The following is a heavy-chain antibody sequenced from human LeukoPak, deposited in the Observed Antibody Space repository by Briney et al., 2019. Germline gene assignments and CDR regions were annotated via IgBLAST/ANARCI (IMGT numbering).Heavy chain of an antibody. Sequence: GGSLRLSCAASGFTFSSYAMSWVRQAPGKGLEWVSAISGSGGSTYYADSVKGRFTISRDNAKNSLYLQMNSLRAEDTAVYYCARDPWELLHAFDIWGQGTVVTVSS. CDR1: GFTFSSYA. CDR3: ARDPWELLHAFDI. J-gene: IGHJ3*02. CDR2: ISGSGGST. V-gene: IGHV3-23*01. D-gene: IGHD3-22*01.